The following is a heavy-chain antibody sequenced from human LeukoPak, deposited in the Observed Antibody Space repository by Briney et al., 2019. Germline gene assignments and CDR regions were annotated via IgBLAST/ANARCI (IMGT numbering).Heavy chain of an antibody. CDR2: ISWNSGSI. CDR1: GFTFDDYA. J-gene: IGHJ6*02. D-gene: IGHD2-2*01. CDR3: AREGDIVVVPASDGMDV. Sequence: PGRSLRLSCAASGFTFDDYAMHWVRQAPGKGLEWVSGISWNSGSIGYADSVKGRFTISRDNAKNSLYLQMNSLRAEDTAVYYCAREGDIVVVPASDGMDVWGQGTTVTVSS. V-gene: IGHV3-9*01.